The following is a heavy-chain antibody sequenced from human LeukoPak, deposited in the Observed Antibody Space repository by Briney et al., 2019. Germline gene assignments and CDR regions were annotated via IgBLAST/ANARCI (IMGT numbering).Heavy chain of an antibody. Sequence: SVKVSCKASGGTFSSYAINWVRQAPGQGLEWMGGIIPIFGTANYAQKFQGRVTITADKSTSTAYMELSSLRSEDTAVYYCARDGGLRYFDWLLYEAWLKYYYYMDVWGKGTTVTVSS. V-gene: IGHV1-69*06. CDR1: GGTFSSYA. J-gene: IGHJ6*03. CDR2: IIPIFGTA. D-gene: IGHD3-9*01. CDR3: ARDGGLRYFDWLLYEAWLKYYYYMDV.